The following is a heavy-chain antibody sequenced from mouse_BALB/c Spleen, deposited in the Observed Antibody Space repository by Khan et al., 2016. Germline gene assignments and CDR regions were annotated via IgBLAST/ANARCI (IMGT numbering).Heavy chain of an antibody. CDR2: INQDSSTT. Sequence: EVKLLESGGGLVQPGGSLKLSCAASGFDFSRYWMSWVRQAPGNGLEWIGEINQDSSTTNYTPSLKDKFIISRDTANNTPYLQMSKVRSEDTALYYWASTVGYFDGWGAGTTVTVSA. V-gene: IGHV4-1*02. CDR3: ASTVGYFDG. CDR1: GFDFSRYW. J-gene: IGHJ1*01.